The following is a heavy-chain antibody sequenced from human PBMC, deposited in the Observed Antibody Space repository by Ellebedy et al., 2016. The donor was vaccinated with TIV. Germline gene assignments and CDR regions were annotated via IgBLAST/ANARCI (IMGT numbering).Heavy chain of an antibody. V-gene: IGHV3-21*01. D-gene: IGHD6-19*01. CDR3: ARGLRYGWGFDY. Sequence: GESLKISCAASGFTFSSYSMNWVRQAPGKGLEWVSSITSSSTYIDSADSVKGRFTISRDNAKNSLYLQMNSLRAEDTAVYYCARGLRYGWGFDYWGQGTLVTVSS. CDR2: ITSSSTYI. J-gene: IGHJ4*02. CDR1: GFTFSSYS.